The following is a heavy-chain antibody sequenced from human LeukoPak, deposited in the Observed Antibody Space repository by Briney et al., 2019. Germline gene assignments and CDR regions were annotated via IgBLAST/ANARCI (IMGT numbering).Heavy chain of an antibody. CDR2: IIPIFGTA. D-gene: IGHD3-3*01. CDR1: GGTFSSYA. Sequence: GASVKVSCKASGGTFSSYAISWVRQAPGQGLEWMGGIIPIFGTANYAQKFQGRVTITADESTSTAYMELSSLRSEDTAVYYCARVVNYDFWSGYWGYFDYWGQGTLVTVSS. V-gene: IGHV1-69*13. J-gene: IGHJ4*02. CDR3: ARVVNYDFWSGYWGYFDY.